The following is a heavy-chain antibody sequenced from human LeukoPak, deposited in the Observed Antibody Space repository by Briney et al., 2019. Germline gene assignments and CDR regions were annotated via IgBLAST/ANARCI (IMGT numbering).Heavy chain of an antibody. J-gene: IGHJ5*02. CDR1: GRSLSSYY. V-gene: IGHV4-59*08. D-gene: IGHD2-15*01. Sequence: SETLSLTCTVSGRSLSSYYWSWIRQPPGKGLEWIGYIYYSGSTNYNPSLKGRVTIPVEQSKDQSSLKLSSVNAAGPAGYYCAGSEVVAALNWFDPGGQGTLVTVP. CDR3: AGSEVVAALNWFDP. CDR2: IYYSGST.